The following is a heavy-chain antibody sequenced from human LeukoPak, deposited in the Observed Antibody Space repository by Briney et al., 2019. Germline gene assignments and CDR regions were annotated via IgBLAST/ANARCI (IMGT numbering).Heavy chain of an antibody. Sequence: GGSLRLSCAASGFTFSSYAMSWVRQTPGKGLEWVSTISGSGGSTYYADSVKGRFTISRDNSKNTLYLQMNSLRAEDTAVYYCARRTPDDYYCYMDVWGKGTTVTVSS. J-gene: IGHJ6*03. CDR1: GFTFSSYA. V-gene: IGHV3-23*01. D-gene: IGHD1-14*01. CDR3: ARRTPDDYYCYMDV. CDR2: ISGSGGST.